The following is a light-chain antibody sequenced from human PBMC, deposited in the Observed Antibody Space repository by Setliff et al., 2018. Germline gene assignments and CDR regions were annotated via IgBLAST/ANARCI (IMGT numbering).Light chain of an antibody. V-gene: IGLV2-8*01. CDR1: SNDVGAYNY. CDR2: EVT. CDR3: SSYAASYNPYV. Sequence: QSALTQPPSASGSPGQSLTISCTGTSNDVGAYNYVSWYQQHPGKAPKLMIYEVTKRPSGVPDRFSGSKSGNTASLTVSGLQGEDEADYYCSSYAASYNPYVFGSGTKVTV. J-gene: IGLJ1*01.